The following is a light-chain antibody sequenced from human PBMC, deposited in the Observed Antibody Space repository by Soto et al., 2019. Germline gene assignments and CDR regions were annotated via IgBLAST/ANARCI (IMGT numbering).Light chain of an antibody. CDR2: EVN. CDR1: SSDVGGYNY. CDR3: SSYAGSSNV. Sequence: QSVLTQPPSALGSPGQSVAISCTGTSSDVGGYNYVSWYQQHPGKAPKLMIYEVNKRPSGVPDRFSGYKYGNTASLTVSGLKDEDEADYYCSSYAGSSNVFGTGTKVTV. J-gene: IGLJ1*01. V-gene: IGLV2-8*01.